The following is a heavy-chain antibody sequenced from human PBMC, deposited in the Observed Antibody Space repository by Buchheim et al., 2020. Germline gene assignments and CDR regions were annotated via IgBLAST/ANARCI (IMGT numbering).Heavy chain of an antibody. CDR1: GGSFSGYY. J-gene: IGHJ1*01. CDR2: INHSGST. Sequence: QVQLQQWGAGLLKPSETLSLTCAVYGGSFSGYYWSWIRQPPGKGLEWIGEINHSGSTNYNPSLKSRVTISVDTSKTTFSLQLSSVTAADTAVYYCARGSTPAALFQHWGQGTL. CDR3: ARGSTPAALFQH. D-gene: IGHD2-15*01. V-gene: IGHV4-34*01.